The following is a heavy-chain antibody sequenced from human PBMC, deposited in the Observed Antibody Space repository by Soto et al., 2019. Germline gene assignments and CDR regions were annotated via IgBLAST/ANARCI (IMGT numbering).Heavy chain of an antibody. CDR3: ARQRTVYFARPGDWLDP. V-gene: IGHV4-30-4*08. CDR1: GGSISSGGYY. J-gene: IGHJ5*02. D-gene: IGHD3-9*01. Sequence: SETLSLTCTVSGGSISSGGYYWSWIRQHPGKGLEWIGYIYHSGSTYYNPSLKSRVTISVDRSKNQFSLKLTSVTAADTAVYYCARQRTVYFARPGDWLDPWGQGTLVTVSS. CDR2: IYHSGST.